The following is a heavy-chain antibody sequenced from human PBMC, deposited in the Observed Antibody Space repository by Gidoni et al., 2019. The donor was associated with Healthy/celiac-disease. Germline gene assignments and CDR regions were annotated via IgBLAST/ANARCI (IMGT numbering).Heavy chain of an antibody. V-gene: IGHV5-10-1*03. J-gene: IGHJ4*02. D-gene: IGHD2-2*01. CDR3: ARLDCSSTSCYEGAFDY. CDR2: IDPSDSYT. Sequence: EVQLVQSGAEVKKPGESLRISCKGSGYSFTSYWISWVRQMPGKGLEWMGRIDPSDSYTNYSPSFQGHVTISADKSISTAYLQWSSLKASDTAMYYCARLDCSSTSCYEGAFDYWGQGTLVTVSS. CDR1: GYSFTSYW.